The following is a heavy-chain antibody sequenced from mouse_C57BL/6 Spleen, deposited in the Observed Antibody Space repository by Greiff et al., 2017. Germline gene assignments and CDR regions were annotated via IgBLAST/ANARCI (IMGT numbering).Heavy chain of an antibody. CDR3: ASLDYDDDYYAMDY. J-gene: IGHJ4*01. CDR2: IIPGSGYT. V-gene: IGHV1-9*01. D-gene: IGHD2-4*01. CDR1: GFTFTGYC. Sequence: VQLLQSGADLMKPGASVKLSCAATGFTFTGYCISWVRQRPDNSLEWVADIIPGSGYTNYTDRFKGRATFTTDTATNTAYMQLSSLTSEDSAIYYCASLDYDDDYYAMDYWGQGTSVTVSS.